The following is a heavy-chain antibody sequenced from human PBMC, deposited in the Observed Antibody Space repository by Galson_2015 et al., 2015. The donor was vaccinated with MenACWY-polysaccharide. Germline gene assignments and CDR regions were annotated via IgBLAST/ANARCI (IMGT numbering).Heavy chain of an antibody. Sequence: SLRLPCSASGLTFRSSGMYWGRQAPGKGLEWVALIQNVGSPKAYADSVKGRFTISRDNSKNTLYLEMNSLSAEDTAVYYCARESSRIVFHAFDIWGQGTMVTVAS. J-gene: IGHJ3*02. D-gene: IGHD6-19*01. CDR2: IQNVGSPK. CDR1: GLTFRSSG. CDR3: ARESSRIVFHAFDI. V-gene: IGHV3-33*05.